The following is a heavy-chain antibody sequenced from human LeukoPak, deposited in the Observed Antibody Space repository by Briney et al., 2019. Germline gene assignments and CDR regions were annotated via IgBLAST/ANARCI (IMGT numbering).Heavy chain of an antibody. D-gene: IGHD5-12*01. CDR1: GFTFSSYE. CDR2: ISSSGRTM. Sequence: PGGSLRLSCAASGFTFSSYEMNWVRQAPGKGLEWVSYISSSGRTMYYADSLKGRFTISRDNAKNSLYLQMNSLRAEDTAVYYCARGPSGYHNTGGQGTLVTVSS. J-gene: IGHJ4*02. V-gene: IGHV3-48*03. CDR3: ARGPSGYHNT.